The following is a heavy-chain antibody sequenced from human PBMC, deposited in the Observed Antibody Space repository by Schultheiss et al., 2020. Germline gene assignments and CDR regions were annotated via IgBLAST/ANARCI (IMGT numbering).Heavy chain of an antibody. V-gene: IGHV4-4*07. J-gene: IGHJ4*02. CDR1: GGSISSYY. CDR3: ARVSLFCNGGSCYDY. D-gene: IGHD2-15*01. Sequence: SETLSLTCTVSGGSISSYYWSWIRQPAGKGLEWIGRIYTSGSTNYNPSLKSRVTMSVDTSKNQFSLKLSSVTAADTSVYYCARVSLFCNGGSCYDYWGPGTLVTVSS. CDR2: IYTSGST.